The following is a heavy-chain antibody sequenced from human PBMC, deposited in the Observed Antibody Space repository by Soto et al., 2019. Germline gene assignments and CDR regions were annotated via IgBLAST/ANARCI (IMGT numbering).Heavy chain of an antibody. D-gene: IGHD2-15*01. CDR3: ARDYCSGGSCYRAYYYYGMDV. Sequence: QVQLQESGPGLVKPSETLSLTCTVSGGSVSSGSYYWSWIRQPPGKGLEWIGYIYYSGSTNYNPYLQSRVTISVDTSNNQFYLKLSSVTAADTAVYYCARDYCSGGSCYRAYYYYGMDVCTQGTTVTFSS. J-gene: IGHJ6*02. CDR2: IYYSGST. V-gene: IGHV4-61*01. CDR1: GGSVSSGSYY.